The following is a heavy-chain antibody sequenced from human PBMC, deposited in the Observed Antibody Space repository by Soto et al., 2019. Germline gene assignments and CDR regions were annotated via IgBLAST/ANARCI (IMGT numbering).Heavy chain of an antibody. CDR1: GFTFSSYA. J-gene: IGHJ4*02. CDR3: AKARPDVLRFLEWLSDAGEVGFFDY. D-gene: IGHD3-3*01. V-gene: IGHV3-23*01. Sequence: GGSLRLSCAASGFTFSSYAMSWVRQAPGKGLEWVSAISGSGGSTYYADSVKGRFTISRDNSKNTLYLQMNSLRAEDTAVYYCAKARPDVLRFLEWLSDAGEVGFFDYWGQGTLVTVSS. CDR2: ISGSGGST.